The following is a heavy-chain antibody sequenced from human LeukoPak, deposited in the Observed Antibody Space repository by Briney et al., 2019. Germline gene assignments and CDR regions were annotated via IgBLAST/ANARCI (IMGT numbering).Heavy chain of an antibody. V-gene: IGHV3-23*01. J-gene: IGHJ4*02. D-gene: IGHD3-22*01. CDR3: TKGPGTSGYYPYFDY. CDR1: GFTFSSYA. CDR2: ISGSGGST. Sequence: GGSLRLSCAASGFTFSSYAMSWVRQAPGKGLEWVSAISGSGGSTYYADSVKGRFTISRANSKNTLYLQMNSLRADDTAVYYCTKGPGTSGYYPYFDYWGQGTLVTVSS.